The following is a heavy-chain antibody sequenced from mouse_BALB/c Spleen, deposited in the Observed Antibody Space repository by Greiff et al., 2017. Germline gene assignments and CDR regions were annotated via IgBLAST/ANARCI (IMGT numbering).Heavy chain of an antibody. CDR2: IDPETGGT. CDR1: GYTFTDYE. D-gene: IGHD2-12*01. CDR3: TSHYSLFAY. Sequence: QVQLQQSGAELVRPGASVTLSCKASGYTFTDYEMHWVKQTPVHGLEWIGAIDPETGGTAYNQKFKGKATLTADKSSSTAYMELRSLTSEDSAVYYCTSHYSLFAYWGQGTLVTVSA. V-gene: IGHV1-15*01. J-gene: IGHJ3*01.